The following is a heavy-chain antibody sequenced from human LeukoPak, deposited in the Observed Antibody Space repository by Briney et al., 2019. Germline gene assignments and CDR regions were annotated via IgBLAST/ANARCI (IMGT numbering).Heavy chain of an antibody. D-gene: IGHD7-27*01. J-gene: IGHJ4*02. CDR2: TYYSGST. V-gene: IGHV4-39*01. Sequence: SETLSLTCTASGGSISSSSYYWGWIRQPPGKGLEWIGSTYYSGSTYYNPSLKSRVTISVDTSKNQFSLKLSSVTAADTAVYYCARHGDWGSSGDYFDYWGQGTLVTVSS. CDR3: ARHGDWGSSGDYFDY. CDR1: GGSISSSSYY.